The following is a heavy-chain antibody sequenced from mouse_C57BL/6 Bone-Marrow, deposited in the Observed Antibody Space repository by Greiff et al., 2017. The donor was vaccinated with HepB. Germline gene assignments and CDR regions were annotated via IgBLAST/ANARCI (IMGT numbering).Heavy chain of an antibody. Sequence: QVQLQQPGAELVRPGSSVKLSCKASGYTFTSYWMHWVKQRPIQGLEWIGNIDPSDSDTHYNQKFKDKATLTVDKSSSTAYMQLRSLTSEDSAVYYCAWGLYSQEHFDYWGQGTTLTVSA. V-gene: IGHV1-52*01. CDR3: AWGLYSQEHFDY. CDR1: GYTFTSYW. J-gene: IGHJ2*01. D-gene: IGHD2-13*01. CDR2: IDPSDSDT.